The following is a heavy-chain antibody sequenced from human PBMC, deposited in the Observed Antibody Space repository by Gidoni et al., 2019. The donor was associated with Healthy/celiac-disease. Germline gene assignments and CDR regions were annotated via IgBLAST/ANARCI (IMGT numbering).Heavy chain of an antibody. Sequence: QVQLVESGGGVVQPGRSLRLSFAAAGFTFSSYGMHWVRQAPGKGLEWVAVISYDGSNKYYADSVKGRFTISRDNSKNTLYLQMNSLRAEDTAVYYCAKDEDLLYGMDVWGQGTTVTVSS. CDR2: ISYDGSNK. CDR1: GFTFSSYG. J-gene: IGHJ6*02. D-gene: IGHD2-21*01. CDR3: AKDEDLLYGMDV. V-gene: IGHV3-30*18.